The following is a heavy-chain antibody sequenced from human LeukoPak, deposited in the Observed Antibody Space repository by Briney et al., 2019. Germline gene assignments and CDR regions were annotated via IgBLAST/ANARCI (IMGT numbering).Heavy chain of an antibody. CDR1: GYSFNSYW. Sequence: GESLKISCKGSGYSFNSYWIGWVRQMPGKGLEWMGIIFPSDSDTRYIPSIQGQVTISVDKSITTAHLQWSSLKASDTAMYYCARSVSPYYFDFWGQGTLVTVSS. CDR3: ARSVSPYYFDF. D-gene: IGHD2/OR15-2a*01. CDR2: IFPSDSDT. V-gene: IGHV5-51*01. J-gene: IGHJ4*02.